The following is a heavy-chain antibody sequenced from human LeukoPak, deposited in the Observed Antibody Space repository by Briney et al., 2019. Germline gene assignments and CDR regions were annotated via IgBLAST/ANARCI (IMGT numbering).Heavy chain of an antibody. CDR3: ARVEVAETFDH. D-gene: IGHD6-19*01. Sequence: SETLSLTCAVSGYSISSGYYWGWIRQPPGKGLEWIGSIYHSGSTYYNPSLKSRVTISVDTSKNQFSLKLSSVTAADTAVYYCARVEVAETFDHGGQGPLVTVSS. CDR2: IYHSGST. J-gene: IGHJ4*02. CDR1: GYSISSGYY. V-gene: IGHV4-38-2*01.